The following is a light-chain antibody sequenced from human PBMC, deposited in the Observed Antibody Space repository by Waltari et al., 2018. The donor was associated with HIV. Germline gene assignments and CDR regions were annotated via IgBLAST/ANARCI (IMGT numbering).Light chain of an antibody. CDR1: QSVRTN. CDR2: GAS. V-gene: IGKV3-15*01. CDR3: QQYENWPRYT. J-gene: IGKJ2*01. Sequence: EIVMTQSPATLSVSPGERATLSCRASQSVRTNLAWYQQKPGQAPRLLIYGASARATGIPARFSGSGSGTQFSLTITSLQSEDFVVYYCQQYENWPRYTFGQGTKVEI.